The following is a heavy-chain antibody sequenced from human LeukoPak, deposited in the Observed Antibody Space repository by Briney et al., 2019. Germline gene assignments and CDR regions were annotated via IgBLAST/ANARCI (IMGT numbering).Heavy chain of an antibody. CDR2: IRYDGSNK. CDR3: AKPDPYSGSYYYYFDY. D-gene: IGHD1-26*01. CDR1: GFTFSSYG. J-gene: IGHJ4*02. V-gene: IGHV3-30*02. Sequence: PGGSLRLSCAASGFTFSSYGMHWVRQAPGKGLEWVAFIRYDGSNKYYADSVKGRFTISRGNSKNTLYLQMNSLRAEDTAVYYCAKPDPYSGSYYYYFDYWGQGTLVTVSS.